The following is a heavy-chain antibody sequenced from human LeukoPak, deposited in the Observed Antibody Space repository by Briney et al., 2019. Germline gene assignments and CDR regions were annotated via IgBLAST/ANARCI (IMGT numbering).Heavy chain of an antibody. Sequence: PGGSLRLSCAASGFTFSSYSMNWVRQAPGKGLEWVSYISSSSSTIYYADSVKGRFTISRDNAKNSLYLQMNSLRAEDTAVYYCARDVAARPYYFDYWGQGTLVTVSS. V-gene: IGHV3-48*01. CDR3: ARDVAARPYYFDY. CDR1: GFTFSSYS. D-gene: IGHD6-6*01. CDR2: ISSSSSTI. J-gene: IGHJ4*02.